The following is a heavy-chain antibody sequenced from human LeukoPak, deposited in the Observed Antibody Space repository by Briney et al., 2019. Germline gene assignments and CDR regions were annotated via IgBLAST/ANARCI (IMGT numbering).Heavy chain of an antibody. CDR3: ARNRPPYGDHGGY. Sequence: SETLSLTCAVYSGSFSGYYWSWIRQPPGKGLEWIGEINHSGSTNYNPSLKSRVTISVDTSKNQFSLKLSSVTAADTAVYYCARNRPPYGDHGGYWGQGTLVTVSS. J-gene: IGHJ4*02. D-gene: IGHD4-17*01. V-gene: IGHV4-34*01. CDR2: INHSGST. CDR1: SGSFSGYY.